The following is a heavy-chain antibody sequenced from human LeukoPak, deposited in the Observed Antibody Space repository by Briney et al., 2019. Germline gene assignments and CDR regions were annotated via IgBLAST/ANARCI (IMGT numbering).Heavy chain of an antibody. Sequence: GASVKVSCKASGYTFTSLDINWVRQATGQGLEWMGWMNPSSVQTGLAQKFQGRVTMTTDTSTSTAYMELRSLRSDDTAVYYCARGEVLRFLEWLLPVDYWGQGTLVTVSS. D-gene: IGHD3-3*01. CDR3: ARGEVLRFLEWLLPVDY. J-gene: IGHJ4*02. V-gene: IGHV1-8*01. CDR2: MNPSSVQT. CDR1: GYTFTSLD.